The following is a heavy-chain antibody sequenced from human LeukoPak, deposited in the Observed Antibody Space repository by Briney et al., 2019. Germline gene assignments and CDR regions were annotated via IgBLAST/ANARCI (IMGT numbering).Heavy chain of an antibody. Sequence: GRCVRLSCAASGFTFSRNAMSWVRQAPGKGLEWVSGLSDNGLTTYYADSVKGRFTISRDNSKNTLYLQMSSLRAEDTAVYYCAKLPNNYYYYMDVWGKGTTVTVSS. J-gene: IGHJ6*03. V-gene: IGHV3-23*01. CDR3: AKLPNNYYYYMDV. CDR1: GFTFSRNA. CDR2: LSDNGLTT.